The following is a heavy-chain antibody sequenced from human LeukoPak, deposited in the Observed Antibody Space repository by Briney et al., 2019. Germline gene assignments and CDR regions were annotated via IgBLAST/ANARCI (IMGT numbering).Heavy chain of an antibody. CDR1: GFTFSSYA. J-gene: IGHJ4*02. CDR2: ITSAGNT. Sequence: GGSLRLSCAASGFTFSSYAMNWVRQAPGEGLEWVSAITSAGNTYYADSVKGRFTISRDNSKNTLFLQMNSLRAEDTAVYYCAKSHASIWNVYDYWGQGTLVTVSS. V-gene: IGHV3-23*01. D-gene: IGHD1-1*01. CDR3: AKSHASIWNVYDY.